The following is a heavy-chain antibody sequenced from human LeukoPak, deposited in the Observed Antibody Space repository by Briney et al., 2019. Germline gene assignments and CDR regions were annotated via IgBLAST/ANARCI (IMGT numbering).Heavy chain of an antibody. V-gene: IGHV3-30*18. D-gene: IGHD1-1*01. CDR1: GFTFSSYG. CDR2: ISYDGSNK. J-gene: IGHJ4*02. Sequence: GGSLRLSCAASGFTFSSYGMHWVRQAPGKGLEWVAVISYDGSNKYYADSVKGRFTISRDNSKNTLYLQMNSLRAEDTAVYYCAKDRAWNDEYYFDYWGQGTLVTVSS. CDR3: AKDRAWNDEYYFDY.